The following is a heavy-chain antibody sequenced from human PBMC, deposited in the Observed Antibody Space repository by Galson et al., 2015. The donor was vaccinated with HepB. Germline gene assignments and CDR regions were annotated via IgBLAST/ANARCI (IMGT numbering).Heavy chain of an antibody. Sequence: SLRLSCAASGFIFSDSDIHWIRQASGKGLEWVGYIRRKDRNYATAYAESVEGRFTISRDESMNTAYLQMNSLKTEDTAVYYCTRQGDTLDYWGQGTRVTVAS. V-gene: IGHV3-73*01. D-gene: IGHD3-16*01. CDR3: TRQGDTLDY. CDR2: IRRKDRNYAT. CDR1: GFIFSDSD. J-gene: IGHJ4*02.